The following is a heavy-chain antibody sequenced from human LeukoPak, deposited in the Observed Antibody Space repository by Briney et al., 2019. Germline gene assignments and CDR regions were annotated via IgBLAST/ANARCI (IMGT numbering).Heavy chain of an antibody. CDR3: ARIPYYGSGSYSNPRDY. D-gene: IGHD3-10*01. Sequence: ASVKVSCKASGYTFTSYYMHWVRQAPGQGLEWMGIINPSGGSTSYAQKFQGRVTMTRNTSTSTVYMELSSLRSEDTAVYYCARIPYYGSGSYSNPRDYWGQGTLVTVSS. J-gene: IGHJ4*02. CDR2: INPSGGST. V-gene: IGHV1-46*01. CDR1: GYTFTSYY.